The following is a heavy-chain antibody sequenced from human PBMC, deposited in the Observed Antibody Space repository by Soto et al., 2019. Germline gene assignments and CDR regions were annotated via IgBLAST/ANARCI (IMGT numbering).Heavy chain of an antibody. V-gene: IGHV4-61*01. Sequence: KPSGTLSLTCTVSGGSVRSGSFYWSWIRQPPGKGLEWIGYFFYSGSSNYNPSLKSRVTISVDTSKNQFSLKLRSVTAADTAVYFCARESVFYALGVWGEVTTFTVS. J-gene: IGHJ6*01. CDR2: FFYSGSS. CDR1: GGSVRSGSFY. CDR3: ARESVFYALGV.